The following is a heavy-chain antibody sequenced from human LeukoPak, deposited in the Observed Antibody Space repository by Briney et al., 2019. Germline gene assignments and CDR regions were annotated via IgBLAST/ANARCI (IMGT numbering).Heavy chain of an antibody. D-gene: IGHD2-2*01. CDR1: GGSISSYY. V-gene: IGHV4-59*01. Sequence: SETLSLTCTVSGGSISSYYWSWIRQSPGKGLEWIGYIYYSGSTNYNPSLKSRVTISVDTSKNQFSLKLSSVTAADTAVYYCARDIVVVPAASRDYYYYYGMDVWGQGTTVTVSS. CDR3: ARDIVVVPAASRDYYYYYGMDV. J-gene: IGHJ6*02. CDR2: IYYSGST.